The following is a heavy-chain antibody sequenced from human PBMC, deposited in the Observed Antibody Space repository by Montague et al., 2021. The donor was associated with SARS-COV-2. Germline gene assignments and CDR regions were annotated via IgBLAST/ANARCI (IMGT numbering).Heavy chain of an antibody. D-gene: IGHD3-22*01. CDR3: ARVPDYYDSSGYYIDAFDI. J-gene: IGHJ3*02. V-gene: IGHV4-34*01. CDR2: INHGGSI. Sequence: SETLSLTCAVYGGSFSGYYWSWIRQPPGKGLEWIGEINHGGSIXXXPSXXXRVTISVDTSKNQFSLKLSSVTAADTAVYYCARVPDYYDSSGYYIDAFDIWGQGTMVTVSS. CDR1: GGSFSGYY.